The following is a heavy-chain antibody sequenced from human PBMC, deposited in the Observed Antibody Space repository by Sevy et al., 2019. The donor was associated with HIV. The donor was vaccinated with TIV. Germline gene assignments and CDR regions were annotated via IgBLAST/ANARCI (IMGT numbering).Heavy chain of an antibody. CDR3: AKVGVLRDYAFDI. D-gene: IGHD1-26*01. J-gene: IGHJ3*02. V-gene: IGHV3-23*01. CDR1: GFTFSSYA. CDR2: ISGSGGST. Sequence: GGSLRLSCAASGFTFSSYAMSWVRQAPGKGLEWVSGISGSGGSTYYADSVKGRFTMTRDNSKDTLYLQLSSLRAEDTAVYYCAKVGVLRDYAFDIWGQGTMVTVSS.